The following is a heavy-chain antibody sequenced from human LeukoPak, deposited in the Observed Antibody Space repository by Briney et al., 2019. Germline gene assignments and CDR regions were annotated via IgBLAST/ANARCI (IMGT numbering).Heavy chain of an antibody. V-gene: IGHV1-2*06. CDR3: ARDRVKSITIFAGFDP. CDR1: GYTFTGYY. Sequence: ASVKVSCKAPGYTFTGYYMHWVRQAPGQGLEWMGRINPNSGGTDYAQKFQGRVTMTRDTSISTAYMELSRLRSDDTAVYYCARDRVKSITIFAGFDPWGQGTLVTVSS. D-gene: IGHD3-3*01. CDR2: INPNSGGT. J-gene: IGHJ5*02.